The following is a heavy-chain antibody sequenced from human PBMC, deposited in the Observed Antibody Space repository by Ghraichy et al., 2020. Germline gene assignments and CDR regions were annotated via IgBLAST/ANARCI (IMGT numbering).Heavy chain of an antibody. V-gene: IGHV1-2*02. CDR3: ARDQTSGGIVVVPAASGASYYGMDV. J-gene: IGHJ6*02. CDR2: INPNSGGT. CDR1: GYTFTGYY. D-gene: IGHD2-2*01. Sequence: ASVKVSCKASGYTFTGYYMHWVRQAPGQGLEWMGWINPNSGGTNYAQKFQGRVTMTRDTSISTAYMELSRLRSDDTAVYYCARDQTSGGIVVVPAASGASYYGMDVWGQGTTVTVSS.